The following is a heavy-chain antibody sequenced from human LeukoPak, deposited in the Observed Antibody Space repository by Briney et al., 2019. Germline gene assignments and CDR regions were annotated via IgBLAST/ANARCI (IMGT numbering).Heavy chain of an antibody. CDR1: GGTFSSYA. D-gene: IGHD6-13*01. V-gene: IGHV1-69*04. CDR3: ARGLAAAGTVWFDP. CDR2: IIPILGIA. J-gene: IGHJ5*02. Sequence: SVKVSCKASGGTFSSYAISWVRQAPGQGLEWMGRIIPILGIANYAQKFQGRVTITADKSTSTAYMELSNLRSEDTAVYYCARGLAAAGTVWFDPWGQGTLVTVSS.